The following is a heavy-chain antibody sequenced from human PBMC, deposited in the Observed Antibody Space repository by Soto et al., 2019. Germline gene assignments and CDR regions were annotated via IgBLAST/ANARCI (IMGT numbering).Heavy chain of an antibody. CDR2: ICYSGST. D-gene: IGHD3-10*01. J-gene: IGHJ4*02. CDR3: ARVGGFGATTIDY. Sequence: QVQLQESGPGLVKPSQTLSLTCTVSGGSISSGDYYWSWIRQPPGKGLEWIGYICYSGSTYYNPSLQSRVTISVDTSKNQFSLKLSSVTAADTAVYYCARVGGFGATTIDYWGQGTLVTVSS. CDR1: GGSISSGDYY. V-gene: IGHV4-30-4*01.